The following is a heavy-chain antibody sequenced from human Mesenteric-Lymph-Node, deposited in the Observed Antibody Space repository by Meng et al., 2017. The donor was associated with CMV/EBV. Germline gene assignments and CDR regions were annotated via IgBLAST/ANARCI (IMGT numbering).Heavy chain of an antibody. CDR3: ATGYGSGTSLDP. V-gene: IGHV1-46*02. CDR2: INPSGGGT. Sequence: SCKPSGPPFNILSMHWVRPAPGHGLEWIGIINPSGGGTSYAQKIQDRVTMTKDPSTSTACMELSDLRPEDPAVYFCATGYGSGTSLDPWGQGTLVTVSS. D-gene: IGHD3-10*01. CDR1: GPPFNILS. J-gene: IGHJ5*01.